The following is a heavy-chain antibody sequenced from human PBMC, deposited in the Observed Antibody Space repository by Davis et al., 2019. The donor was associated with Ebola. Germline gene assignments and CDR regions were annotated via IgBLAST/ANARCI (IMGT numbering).Heavy chain of an antibody. V-gene: IGHV1-18*01. CDR3: ARDRALRFLEWLARDENYYYYYGMEV. Sequence: ALVKVSCKASGYSFSNYGISWVRQAPGQGLEWMGWISAYNGNTNYAQKLQGRVTMTMDTSASTVYMELRSLRSDDTAVYYCARDRALRFLEWLARDENYYYYYGMEVWGKGTTVTVSS. D-gene: IGHD3-3*01. J-gene: IGHJ6*04. CDR2: ISAYNGNT. CDR1: GYSFSNYG.